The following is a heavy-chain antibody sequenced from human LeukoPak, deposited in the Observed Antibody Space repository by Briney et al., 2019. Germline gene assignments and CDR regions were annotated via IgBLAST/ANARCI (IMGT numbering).Heavy chain of an antibody. Sequence: SAKVSCKASGGTFSSYAISWVRQAPGQGLEWMGGIIPIFGTANYAQKFQGRVTITADESTSTAYMELSSLRSEDTAVYYCARYSRYSSGPTPPDYWGQGTLVTVSP. D-gene: IGHD6-19*01. CDR3: ARYSRYSSGPTPPDY. V-gene: IGHV1-69*13. CDR2: IIPIFGTA. J-gene: IGHJ4*02. CDR1: GGTFSSYA.